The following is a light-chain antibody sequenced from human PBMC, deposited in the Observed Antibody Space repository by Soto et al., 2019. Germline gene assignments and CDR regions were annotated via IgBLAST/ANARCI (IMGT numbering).Light chain of an antibody. V-gene: IGKV3D-15*01. CDR2: GAS. CDR3: QQYNTYSRT. CDR1: QSVSSD. Sequence: IVETQSPATLSVSPWERDNICCRASQSVSSDLAWYQQKPGQAPRLLIYGASSRATGIPDRFSGSGSGTDFTLTISSLQPDDFATYYCQQYNTYSRTFGQGTKVDI. J-gene: IGKJ1*01.